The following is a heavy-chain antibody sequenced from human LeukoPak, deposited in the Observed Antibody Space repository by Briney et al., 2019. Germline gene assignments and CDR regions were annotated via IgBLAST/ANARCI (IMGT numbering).Heavy chain of an antibody. CDR3: ARDPGIAAAGSEDY. CDR2: INPNSGGT. Sequence: GASVKVSCKASGYTFTGYYMHWVRQAPGQGLEWMGWINPNSGGTNYAQKFQGRVTMTRDTSISTAYMELSRLRSDDTAVYYCARDPGIAAAGSEDYWGQGTLVTVSS. CDR1: GYTFTGYY. V-gene: IGHV1-2*02. J-gene: IGHJ4*02. D-gene: IGHD6-13*01.